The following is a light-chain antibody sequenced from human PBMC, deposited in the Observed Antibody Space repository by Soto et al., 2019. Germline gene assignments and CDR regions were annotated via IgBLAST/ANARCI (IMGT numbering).Light chain of an antibody. CDR1: SSDVGNYNF. CDR2: EVN. J-gene: IGLJ2*01. CDR3: CSYAGWSTWI. Sequence: QSVLTQPASVSGSPGQSITISCTGTSSDVGNYNFVSWYQHHPGKAPKPLIYEVNKRPSGVSTRFSASKSGNTASLTIFGLQADDEADYYCCSYAGWSTWIFGGGTQLTVL. V-gene: IGLV2-23*02.